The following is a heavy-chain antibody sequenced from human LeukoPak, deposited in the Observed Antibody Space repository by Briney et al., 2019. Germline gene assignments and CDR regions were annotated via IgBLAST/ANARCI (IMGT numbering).Heavy chain of an antibody. Sequence: PGGSLRLSCAASGFTFSSYAMSWVRQAPGKGLEWVSGVSGSGGSTYYADSVKGRFTISRDNSKNTLYLQMNSLRAEDTAVYYCAKDLVIVATITGNWGQGTLVTVSS. V-gene: IGHV3-23*01. CDR3: AKDLVIVATITGN. D-gene: IGHD5-12*01. CDR2: VSGSGGST. J-gene: IGHJ4*02. CDR1: GFTFSSYA.